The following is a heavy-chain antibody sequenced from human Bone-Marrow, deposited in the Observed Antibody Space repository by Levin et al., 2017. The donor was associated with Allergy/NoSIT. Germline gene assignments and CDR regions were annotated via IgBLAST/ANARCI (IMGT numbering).Heavy chain of an antibody. CDR2: ILYDGRNK. V-gene: IGHV3-30*04. J-gene: IGHJ3*02. CDR3: ARDIGEWELLLSAFDI. CDR1: GFSFSRHA. Sequence: PGGSLRLSCAASGFSFSRHAMHWVRQAPGKGLEWVAFILYDGRNKYYADSVTGRFTISRDNSKNTLYLQMNSLRAEDTAVYYCARDIGEWELLLSAFDIWGQGTMVTVSS. D-gene: IGHD1-26*01.